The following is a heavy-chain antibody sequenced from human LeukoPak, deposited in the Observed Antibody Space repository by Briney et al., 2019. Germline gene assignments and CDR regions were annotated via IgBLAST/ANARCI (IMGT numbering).Heavy chain of an antibody. CDR1: GFTFSSYW. CDR2: INADGSST. J-gene: IGHJ4*02. V-gene: IGHV3-74*01. D-gene: IGHD3-22*01. CDR3: ARNRGYYYDSSGIDY. Sequence: PGGSLRLSCAASGFTFSSYWMHWVRQAPGKGLVRVSRINADGSSTTYADSVKGRFTISRDNAKNTLYLQMNSLRAEDTAVYYCARNRGYYYDSSGIDYWGQGTLVTVSS.